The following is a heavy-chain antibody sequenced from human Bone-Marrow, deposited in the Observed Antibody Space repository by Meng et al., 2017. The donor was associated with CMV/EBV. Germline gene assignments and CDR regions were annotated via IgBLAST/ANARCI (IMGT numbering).Heavy chain of an antibody. CDR3: TTGSRRWLQLDY. Sequence: SGFTFSNAWMSWVRQAPGKGLEWVGRIKSKTDGGTTDYAAPVKGRFTISRDDSKNTLYLQMNSLKTEDTAVYYCTTGSRRWLQLDYWGQGTLVTVPQ. D-gene: IGHD5-24*01. CDR1: GFTFSNAW. J-gene: IGHJ4*02. CDR2: IKSKTDGGTT. V-gene: IGHV3-15*01.